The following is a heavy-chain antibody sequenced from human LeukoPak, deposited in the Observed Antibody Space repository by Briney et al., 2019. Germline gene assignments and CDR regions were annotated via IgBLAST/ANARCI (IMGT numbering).Heavy chain of an antibody. V-gene: IGHV3-23*01. CDR3: AKSRDYDYGMDV. CDR2: ISGSGGST. Sequence: GESLRLSCAASGFTFSSYAMSWVRQAPGKGLEWVSAISGSGGSTYYADSVKGRFTISRDNSKNTLYLQMNSLRAEDTAVYYCAKSRDYDYGMDVWGQGTTVTVSS. CDR1: GFTFSSYA. J-gene: IGHJ6*02.